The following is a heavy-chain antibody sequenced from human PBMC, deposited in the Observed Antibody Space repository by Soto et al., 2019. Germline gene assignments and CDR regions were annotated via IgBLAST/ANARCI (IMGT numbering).Heavy chain of an antibody. V-gene: IGHV3-21*01. J-gene: IGHJ6*02. CDR3: AMTRRDGYNTYYYYYGMDV. Sequence: EVQLVESGGGLVKPGGSLRLSCAASGFTFSSDNMNWVLQAPGKGLEWVSSISSSSRYIYYADSVKGRFTISRDNAKNSLYLQMTRLRAEDTAVYYCAMTRRDGYNTYYYYYGMDVWGQGTTVTVSS. CDR1: GFTFSSDN. D-gene: IGHD5-12*01. CDR2: ISSSSRYI.